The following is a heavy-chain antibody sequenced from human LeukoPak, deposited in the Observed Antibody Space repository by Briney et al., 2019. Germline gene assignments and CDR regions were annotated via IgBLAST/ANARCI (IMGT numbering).Heavy chain of an antibody. CDR3: ARRVRGVPFDY. D-gene: IGHD3-10*01. V-gene: IGHV4-39*01. CDR2: IYYSGST. J-gene: IGHJ4*02. CDR1: GGSISSSSHY. Sequence: PSETLSLTCTVSGGSISSSSHYWDWIRQPPGKGLEWIGGIYYSGSTDYNPSLQSRVTISADTSKNQFSLRLSPVTAADTAVYYCARRVRGVPFDYWGQGTLVTVSS.